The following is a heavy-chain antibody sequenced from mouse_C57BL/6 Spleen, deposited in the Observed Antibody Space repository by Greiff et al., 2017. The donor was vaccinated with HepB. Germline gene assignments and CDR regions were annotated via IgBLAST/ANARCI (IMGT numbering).Heavy chain of an antibody. CDR1: GYAFSSSW. J-gene: IGHJ4*01. Sequence: VQLQQSGPELVKPGASVKISCKASGYAFSSSWMNWVKQRPGKGLEWIGRIYPGDGDTNYNGKFKGKAALTADKSSSTAYMQLSSLTSEDSAVYFCARGDYGSSPRAMDYWGQGTSVTVSS. D-gene: IGHD1-1*01. CDR2: IYPGDGDT. V-gene: IGHV1-82*01. CDR3: ARGDYGSSPRAMDY.